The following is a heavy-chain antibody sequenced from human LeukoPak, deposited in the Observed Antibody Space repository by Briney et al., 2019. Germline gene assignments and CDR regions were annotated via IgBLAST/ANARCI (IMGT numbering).Heavy chain of an antibody. V-gene: IGHV5-51*01. J-gene: IGHJ4*02. D-gene: IGHD6-13*01. Sequence: GESLKISCKGSGYSFSTYWIALVRQMPGKGLEWMGIIYPGDSDTRYSPSFQGQFTITADKSISTAYLQWRSLKASDSAIYYCAGGAAGTAIDSWGQETLVTVSS. CDR3: AGGAAGTAIDS. CDR1: GYSFSTYW. CDR2: IYPGDSDT.